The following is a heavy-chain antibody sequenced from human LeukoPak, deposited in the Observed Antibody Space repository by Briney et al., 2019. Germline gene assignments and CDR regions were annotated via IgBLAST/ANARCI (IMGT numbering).Heavy chain of an antibody. CDR2: ISSSGNTI. Sequence: GGSLRLSCAVSGFTFSTYEMSWVRQAPGKGLEWVSYISSSGNTIYYADSVKGRFTISRDNAKNSLYLQMNSLSAEDTAVYFGARVGAQRPHDVWGKGTTVTVSS. D-gene: IGHD3-10*01. J-gene: IGHJ6*04. CDR1: GFTFSTYE. V-gene: IGHV3-48*03. CDR3: ARVGAQRPHDV.